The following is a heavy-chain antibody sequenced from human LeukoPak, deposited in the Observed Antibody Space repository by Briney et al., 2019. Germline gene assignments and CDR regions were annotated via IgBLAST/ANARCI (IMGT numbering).Heavy chain of an antibody. D-gene: IGHD5-24*01. Sequence: GASVKVSCKASGYTFTGYYMHWVRQAPGQGLEWMGWINPNSGGTNYAQKFQGRVTMTRDTSISTAYMELSRLRSDDTAVCYCARARVEMATIFYYYYMDVWGKGATVTVSS. CDR3: ARARVEMATIFYYYYMDV. J-gene: IGHJ6*03. V-gene: IGHV1-2*02. CDR2: INPNSGGT. CDR1: GYTFTGYY.